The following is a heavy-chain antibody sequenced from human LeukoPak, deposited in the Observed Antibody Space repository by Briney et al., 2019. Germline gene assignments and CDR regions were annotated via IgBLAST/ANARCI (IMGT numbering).Heavy chain of an antibody. J-gene: IGHJ4*02. CDR2: ISSSGSTI. CDR1: GFTFSSYE. D-gene: IGHD4-11*01. V-gene: IGHV3-48*03. CDR3: ARGLVPGFLDY. Sequence: GGSLRLSCAASGFTFSSYEMNWVRQAPGKGLEWVSYISSSGSTIYYADSVKGRFTISRDNAKNTLYLQMNSLRAEDTAVYYCARGLVPGFLDYWGQGTPVTVSS.